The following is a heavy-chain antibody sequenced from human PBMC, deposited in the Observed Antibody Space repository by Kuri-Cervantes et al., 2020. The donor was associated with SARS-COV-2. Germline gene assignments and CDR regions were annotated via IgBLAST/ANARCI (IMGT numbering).Heavy chain of an antibody. CDR1: GGSISSHY. D-gene: IGHD2-2*01. CDR2: IYYSGST. Sequence: SETLSLTCTVSGGSISSHYWSWIRQPPGKRLEWIGYIYYSGSTNYNPSLKSRVTISVDTSKNQFSLKLSSVTAADTAVYYCASISSTSWSSGLDPWGQGTLVTVSS. CDR3: ASISSTSWSSGLDP. J-gene: IGHJ5*02. V-gene: IGHV4-59*11.